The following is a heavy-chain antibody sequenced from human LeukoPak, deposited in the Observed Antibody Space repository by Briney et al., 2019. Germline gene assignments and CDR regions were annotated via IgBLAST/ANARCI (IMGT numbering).Heavy chain of an antibody. CDR1: GYTLTELS. D-gene: IGHD2-2*02. Sequence: GASVKVSCKVSGYTLTELSMHWVRQAPGKGLEWMGGFDPEDGETIYAQKFQGRVTMTEDTSTDTAYMELSSLRSEDTAVYYCATTLNCSSTSCYTNYFDYWGQGTLVTVSS. V-gene: IGHV1-24*01. CDR3: ATTLNCSSTSCYTNYFDY. CDR2: FDPEDGET. J-gene: IGHJ4*02.